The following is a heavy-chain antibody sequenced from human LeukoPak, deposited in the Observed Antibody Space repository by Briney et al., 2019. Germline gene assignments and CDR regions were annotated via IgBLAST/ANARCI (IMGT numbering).Heavy chain of an antibody. D-gene: IGHD4-23*01. CDR1: GGSISSYY. Sequence: SETLSLTCTVSGGSISSYYWSWIRQPPGKGLEWIGYIYYSGSTNYNPSLKSRVTISVDTSKNQFSLKLSSVTAADTAVYYCARHVLSYSDYGGNSRESFDPWGQGTLVTVSS. CDR3: ARHVLSYSDYGGNSRESFDP. CDR2: IYYSGST. V-gene: IGHV4-59*08. J-gene: IGHJ5*02.